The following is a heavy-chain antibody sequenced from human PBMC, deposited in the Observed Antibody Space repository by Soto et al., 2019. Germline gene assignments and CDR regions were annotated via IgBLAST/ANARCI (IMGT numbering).Heavy chain of an antibody. V-gene: IGHV5-51*01. D-gene: IGHD3-9*01. CDR1: GYSFTSYW. CDR3: ASHGGDPYDILTGYYAFDI. Sequence: GESLKISCKGSGYSFTSYWIGWVRQMPGKGLEWMGIIYPGDSDTRYSPSFQGQVTITADKSISTAYLQWSSLKASDTAMYYCASHGGDPYDILTGYYAFDIWGQGTMVTVSS. J-gene: IGHJ3*02. CDR2: IYPGDSDT.